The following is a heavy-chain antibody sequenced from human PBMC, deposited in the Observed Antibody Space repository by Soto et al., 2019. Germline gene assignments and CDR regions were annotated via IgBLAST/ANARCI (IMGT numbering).Heavy chain of an antibody. D-gene: IGHD6-19*01. CDR2: IHHSGST. V-gene: IGHV4-59*01. J-gene: IGHJ4*02. CDR1: GGSIISYY. CDR3: AREVRSNTGWDWDY. Sequence: QVQLQESGPGLVKPSETLSLTCTVSGGSIISYYWSWIRQSPEKGLEWIGYIHHSGSTLYNPSLNNRATVSLDRSNNQFSLKLTSVTAADTALYYCAREVRSNTGWDWDYWGQGTLVTVSS.